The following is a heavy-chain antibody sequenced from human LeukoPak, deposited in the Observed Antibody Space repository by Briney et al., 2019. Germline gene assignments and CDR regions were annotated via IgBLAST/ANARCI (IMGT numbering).Heavy chain of an antibody. CDR1: GFTFSSYA. V-gene: IGHV3-33*08. Sequence: GGSLRLSCAASGFTFSSYAMHWVRQAPGKGLEWVAVIWYDGSNKYYADSVKGRFTISRDNSKNTLYLQMNSLRAEDTAVYYCARAYCGGDCYSWYYYGMDVWGQGTTVTVSS. D-gene: IGHD2-21*02. CDR2: IWYDGSNK. J-gene: IGHJ6*02. CDR3: ARAYCGGDCYSWYYYGMDV.